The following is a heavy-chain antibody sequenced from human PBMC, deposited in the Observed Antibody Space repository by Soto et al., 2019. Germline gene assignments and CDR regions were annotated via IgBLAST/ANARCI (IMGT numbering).Heavy chain of an antibody. J-gene: IGHJ4*02. Sequence: QVPLVQSGAEVKKPGASVKVSCKASGYTFTSYGITWVRQAPGQGLEWMGWISAHNGNTDYAQKLQGRVIVTRATSTTKAYMELRGLISDDTAVYYCAGGRYGDYWGQGALVTVSS. V-gene: IGHV1-18*01. CDR3: AGGRYGDY. CDR1: GYTFTSYG. CDR2: ISAHNGNT. D-gene: IGHD1-1*01.